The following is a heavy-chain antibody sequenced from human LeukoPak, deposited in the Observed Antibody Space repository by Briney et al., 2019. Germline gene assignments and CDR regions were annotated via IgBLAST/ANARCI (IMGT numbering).Heavy chain of an antibody. J-gene: IGHJ4*02. D-gene: IGHD3-22*01. CDR3: ARELSPVVKYYFDD. CDR1: GFTFSSYW. Sequence: PGGSLRLSCAASGFTFSSYWMSWVRQAPGKGLEWVANIKQDGSEKYYVDSVKGRFTISRDNAKNSLYLQMNSLGAEDTAVYYCARELSPVVKYYFDDWGQGTLVTVSS. CDR2: IKQDGSEK. V-gene: IGHV3-7*01.